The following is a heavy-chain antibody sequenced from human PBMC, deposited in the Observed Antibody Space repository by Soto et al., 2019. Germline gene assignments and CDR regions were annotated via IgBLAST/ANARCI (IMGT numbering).Heavy chain of an antibody. J-gene: IGHJ6*02. Sequence: SETLSLTCTVSGGSISGNYWSWIRQPPGKGLKWIGYMYNTGRTVYTPSFKRRVTISVDTSKNQFSLKLNSVTAADTAVYYCARDLWGYCGTDCYPLDVWGQGTTVTVS. CDR3: ARDLWGYCGTDCYPLDV. V-gene: IGHV4-59*01. D-gene: IGHD2-21*02. CDR2: MYNTGRT. CDR1: GGSISGNY.